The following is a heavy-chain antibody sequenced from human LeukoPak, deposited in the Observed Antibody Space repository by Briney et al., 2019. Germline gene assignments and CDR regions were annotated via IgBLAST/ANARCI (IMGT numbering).Heavy chain of an antibody. J-gene: IGHJ4*02. CDR3: ARNTRGEDFDY. Sequence: ASVKVSCKASGYTFTSYDINWVRQAPGQGLEWMGIINPSDGTTTSAQKFQGRVTMTRDTSTSTVYMELSTLRSEDTAVYYCARNTRGEDFDYWGQGTLVTVSS. CDR1: GYTFTSYD. V-gene: IGHV1-46*01. CDR2: INPSDGTT. D-gene: IGHD3-10*01.